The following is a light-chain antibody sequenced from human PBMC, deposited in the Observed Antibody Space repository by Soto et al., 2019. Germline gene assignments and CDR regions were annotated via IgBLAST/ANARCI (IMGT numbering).Light chain of an antibody. J-gene: IGKJ4*01. V-gene: IGKV3-15*01. CDR3: QQYNDWPLS. Sequence: EIVMTQSPATLSLSPGARVTLSCRASQSVSSNLAWYQQKPGQAPRLLIYGASTRATGIPARFSGSGSGTEFTLTISSLQSEDFAVYYCQQYNDWPLSFGGGTKVEIK. CDR2: GAS. CDR1: QSVSSN.